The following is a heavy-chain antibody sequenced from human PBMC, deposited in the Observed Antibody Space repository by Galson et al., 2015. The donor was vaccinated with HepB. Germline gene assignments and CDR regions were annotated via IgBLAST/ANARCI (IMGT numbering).Heavy chain of an antibody. CDR2: IDWDDDK. CDR3: ARGYSSGWYANDAFDI. CDR1: GFSLSTSGVC. D-gene: IGHD6-19*01. V-gene: IGHV2-70*11. J-gene: IGHJ3*02. Sequence: PALVKPTQTLTLTCTFSGFSLSTSGVCVSWIRQPPGKALEWLARIDWDDDKYYSTSLKTRLTISKDTSKNQVVLTMTNMDPVDTATYYCARGYSSGWYANDAFDIWGQGTMVTVSS.